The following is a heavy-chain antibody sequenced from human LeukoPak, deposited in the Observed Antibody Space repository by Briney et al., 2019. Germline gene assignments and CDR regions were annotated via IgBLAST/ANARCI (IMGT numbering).Heavy chain of an antibody. CDR1: GFTFDDYA. CDR3: AKGRALGYCSGGSCLRDAFDI. Sequence: SLRLSCAASGFTFDDYAMHWVRQAPGKGLEWVSGISWNSGSIGYADSVRGRFTISRDNAKNSLYLQMNSLRAEDTALYYCAKGRALGYCSGGSCLRDAFDIWGQGTMVTVSS. J-gene: IGHJ3*02. V-gene: IGHV3-9*01. D-gene: IGHD2-15*01. CDR2: ISWNSGSI.